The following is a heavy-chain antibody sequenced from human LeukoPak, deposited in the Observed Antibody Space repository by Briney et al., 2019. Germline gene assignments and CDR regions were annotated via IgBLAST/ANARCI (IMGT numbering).Heavy chain of an antibody. CDR3: ARPKKWEPLGDAFDI. Sequence: GGSLRLSCAASGFTFDDYAMHWVRQAPGKGLEWVSGISWNSGSIGYADSVKGRFTISRDNAKNSLYLQMNSLRAEDTAVYYCARPKKWEPLGDAFDIWGQGTMVTVSS. CDR1: GFTFDDYA. V-gene: IGHV3-9*01. D-gene: IGHD1-26*01. J-gene: IGHJ3*02. CDR2: ISWNSGSI.